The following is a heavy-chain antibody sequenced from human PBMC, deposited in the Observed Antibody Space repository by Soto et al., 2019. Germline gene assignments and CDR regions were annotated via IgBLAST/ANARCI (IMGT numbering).Heavy chain of an antibody. CDR3: AIKVVAGLDY. CDR2: INHSGST. V-gene: IGHV4-34*01. CDR1: GGSFSGYY. D-gene: IGHD6-19*01. J-gene: IGHJ4*02. Sequence: QVQLQQWGAGLLKPSETLSLTCAVYGGSFSGYYWSWIRQPPGKGLEWIGEINHSGSTNYNPSLKSRVTISVDKSKNQFSLKLSSVTAADTAVYYCAIKVVAGLDYWGQGTLVTVSS.